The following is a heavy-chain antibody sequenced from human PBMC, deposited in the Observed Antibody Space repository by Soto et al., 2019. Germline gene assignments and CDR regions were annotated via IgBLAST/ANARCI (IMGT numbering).Heavy chain of an antibody. D-gene: IGHD2-8*01. CDR3: ARGRVLSPPRSFDY. J-gene: IGHJ4*02. V-gene: IGHV4-34*01. CDR2: INHSGST. CDR1: GGSFSGYY. Sequence: SETLCVTCAVDGGSFSGYYWSWIRQTPGKGLEWIGEINHSGSTNYNPSLKSRVTISVDTSKNQFSLKLSSVTAADTAVYYCARGRVLSPPRSFDYWGQGTLVTVSS.